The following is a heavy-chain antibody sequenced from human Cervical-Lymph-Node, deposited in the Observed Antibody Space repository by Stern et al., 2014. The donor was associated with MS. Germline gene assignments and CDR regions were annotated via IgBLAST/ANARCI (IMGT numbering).Heavy chain of an antibody. CDR2: VRPMTGGT. V-gene: IGHV1-2*02. J-gene: IGHJ5*02. Sequence: QVQLVQSGPEVKKPGASVKLSCRASGYKFIAYYIHWVRQAPGQGFEWMGWVRPMTGGTMYAPKFQGRVSMTRDTSIDTAYMELTDLTPDDTAIYYCGRGIQTFDPWGQGTLVAVSS. CDR3: GRGIQTFDP. CDR1: GYKFIAYY.